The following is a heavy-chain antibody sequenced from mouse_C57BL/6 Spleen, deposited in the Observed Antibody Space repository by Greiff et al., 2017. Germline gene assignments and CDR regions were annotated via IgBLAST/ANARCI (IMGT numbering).Heavy chain of an antibody. Sequence: EVKLVESGGGLVQSGRSLRLSCATSGFTFSDFYMEWVRQAPGKGLEWIAASRNKANDYTTEYSASVKGRFIVSRDTSQSILYLQMNALRAEDTAIYYCARDAGGSYFDYWGQGTTLTVSS. CDR2: SRNKANDYTT. J-gene: IGHJ2*01. CDR1: GFTFSDFY. CDR3: ARDAGGSYFDY. V-gene: IGHV7-1*01.